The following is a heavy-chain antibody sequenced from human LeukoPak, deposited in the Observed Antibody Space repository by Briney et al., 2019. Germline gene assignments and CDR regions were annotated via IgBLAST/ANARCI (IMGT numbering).Heavy chain of an antibody. CDR1: GFTFDDYA. CDR2: ISWNSGSI. CDR3: AKVGSSGYYSAYFDY. J-gene: IGHJ4*02. Sequence: GGSLRLSCAASGFTFDDYAMHWVRQAPGKGLEWVSGISWNSGSIGYADSVKGRFTISRDNAKNSLYLQMNSLRAEDTAVYYCAKVGSSGYYSAYFDYWGQGTLVTVSS. D-gene: IGHD3-22*01. V-gene: IGHV3-9*01.